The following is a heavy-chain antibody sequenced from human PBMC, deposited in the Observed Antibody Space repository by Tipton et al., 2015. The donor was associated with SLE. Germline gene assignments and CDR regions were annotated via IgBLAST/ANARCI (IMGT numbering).Heavy chain of an antibody. D-gene: IGHD2-15*01. Sequence: SLRLSCAASGFTFNTYAMTWVRQAPGKGLEWVSTISGSGSSTFHADSVRGRFTISRDNAKNTLYLQMNSLTGEDTAVYYCVKCSGGSCYPGNFDCWGQGTLVTVSS. CDR2: ISGSGSST. J-gene: IGHJ4*02. CDR1: GFTFNTYA. V-gene: IGHV3-23*01. CDR3: VKCSGGSCYPGNFDC.